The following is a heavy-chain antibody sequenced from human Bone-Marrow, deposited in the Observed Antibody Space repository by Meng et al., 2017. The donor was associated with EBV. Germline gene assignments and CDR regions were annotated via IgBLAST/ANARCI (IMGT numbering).Heavy chain of an antibody. Sequence: QVQLVQSGTEVKKPGSSVKVSCKASGDTLSSYSIIWVRQVPGQGLEWMGEIIPIFGTTDHAQKYQGRVTITADESTRTVYMELNSLTSEDSAMYYCASGHNSSHQRRRYFFSWGQGTLVTGSS. J-gene: IGHJ4*02. CDR2: IIPIFGTT. CDR1: GDTLSSYS. D-gene: IGHD3-9*01. CDR3: ASGHNSSHQRRRYFFS. V-gene: IGHV1-69*01.